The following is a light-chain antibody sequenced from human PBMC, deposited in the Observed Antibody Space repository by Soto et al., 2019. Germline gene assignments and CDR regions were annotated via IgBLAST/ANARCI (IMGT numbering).Light chain of an antibody. CDR1: QSISSY. V-gene: IGKV1-39*01. CDR3: QQSYSTLWT. J-gene: IGKJ1*01. CDR2: AAS. Sequence: DIQMTQSPSSLSASVGDRVTITCRASQSISSYLNWYQQKPGKAPKLLIYAASSLQSGVPSRFSGSGSGTDFTLTISSLQPEDFATYYCQQSYSTLWTFGHGTTVDIK.